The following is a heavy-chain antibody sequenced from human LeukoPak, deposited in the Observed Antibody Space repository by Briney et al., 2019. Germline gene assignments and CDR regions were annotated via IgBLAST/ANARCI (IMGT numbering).Heavy chain of an antibody. CDR2: INGGGVNT. CDR3: ARDRGAAAGN. D-gene: IGHD6-13*01. V-gene: IGHV3-23*01. J-gene: IGHJ4*02. Sequence: GGSLRLSCAASGFTFSSYAMSWVRQAPGKGLEWVSTINGGGVNTHYADSVKGRFTMSRDNSKNRVYLQMDSLRAEDTAVYYCARDRGAAAGNWGQGTLVTVSS. CDR1: GFTFSSYA.